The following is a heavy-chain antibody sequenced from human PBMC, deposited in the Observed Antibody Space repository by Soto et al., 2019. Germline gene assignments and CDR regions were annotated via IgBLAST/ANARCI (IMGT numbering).Heavy chain of an antibody. V-gene: IGHV4-30-4*01. CDR3: ASCIPLFYGMDV. D-gene: IGHD3-3*01. J-gene: IGHJ6*02. CDR2: IYYSGST. Sequence: KPSETLSLTCTVSGGSISSGDYYWSWIRQPPGKGLEWIGYIYYSGSTYYNPSLKSRVTISVDTSKNQFSLKLSSVTAADAAVYYCASCIPLFYGMDVWGQGTTVTVS. CDR1: GGSISSGDYY.